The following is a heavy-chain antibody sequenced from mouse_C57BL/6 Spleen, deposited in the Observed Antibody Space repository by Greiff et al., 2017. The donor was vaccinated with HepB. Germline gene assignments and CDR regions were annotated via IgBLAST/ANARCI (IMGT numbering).Heavy chain of an antibody. CDR2: IDPNSGGT. D-gene: IGHD1-1*01. CDR1: GYTFTSYW. Sequence: VQLQQSGAELVKPGASVKLSCKASGYTFTSYWMHWVKQRPGRGLEWIGRIDPNSGGTKYNEKFKSKATLTVDKPSSTAYMQLSSLTSEDSAVYYCARGGTITTVVMNFDVWGTGTTVTVSS. CDR3: ARGGTITTVVMNFDV. J-gene: IGHJ1*03. V-gene: IGHV1-72*01.